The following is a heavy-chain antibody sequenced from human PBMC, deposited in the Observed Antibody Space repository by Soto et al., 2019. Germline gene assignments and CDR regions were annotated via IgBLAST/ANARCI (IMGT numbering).Heavy chain of an antibody. CDR1: GGTFNSYS. Sequence: QVQLVQSGAEVKKPGSSVKVSCKASGGTFNSYSISWVRQAPGQGLEWMGRIIPILGIANYAQKFQGRVTITADKSTSTAYMELSSLRAEDTAVYHCARDGVAGFDYWGQGTLVTVSS. D-gene: IGHD6-19*01. CDR2: IIPILGIA. CDR3: ARDGVAGFDY. J-gene: IGHJ4*02. V-gene: IGHV1-69*08.